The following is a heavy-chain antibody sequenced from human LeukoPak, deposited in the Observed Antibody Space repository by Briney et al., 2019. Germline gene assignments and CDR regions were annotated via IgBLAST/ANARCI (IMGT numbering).Heavy chain of an antibody. CDR1: GYTFSVYY. J-gene: IGHJ4*02. Sequence: GASVKVSCKASGYTFSVYYMHWVRQAPGQGLEWMGWIDPNSGGTNYAQKFQGRVTMTRNTSISTAYMELSSLRSEDTAVYYCARVNMVRGAPLRYWGQGTMVTVAS. CDR3: ARVNMVRGAPLRY. V-gene: IGHV1-2*02. D-gene: IGHD3-10*01. CDR2: IDPNSGGT.